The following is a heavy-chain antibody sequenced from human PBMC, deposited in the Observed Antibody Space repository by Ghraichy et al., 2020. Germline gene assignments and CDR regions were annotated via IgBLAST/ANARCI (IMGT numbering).Heavy chain of an antibody. V-gene: IGHV4-34*01. D-gene: IGHD6-13*01. CDR1: GGSFSGYY. J-gene: IGHJ5*02. Sequence: SETLSLTCAVYGGSFSGYYWSWIRQRPGKGLEWNGEINPSGSTNYNPSLKSRVTISVDTSKNQFSLKLSSVTAADTAVYYCARIIYSSSWYPINWVDPWGEGTLVTVSS. CDR2: INPSGST. CDR3: ARIIYSSSWYPINWVDP.